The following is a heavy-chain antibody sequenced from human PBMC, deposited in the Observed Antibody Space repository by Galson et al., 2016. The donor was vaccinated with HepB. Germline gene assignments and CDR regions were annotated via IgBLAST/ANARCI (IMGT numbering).Heavy chain of an antibody. CDR2: ISHSGTT. CDR3: ARDYRAREGFGI. Sequence: SETLSLTCIVSGGSISRSNWWTWIRQPPGKGLEWIGEISHSGTTDYNPSFKSRINISVDMSKNEFSLKMSSVTAADTAVYYCARDYRAREGFGIWSQGTLVTVSS. D-gene: IGHD3-16*02. J-gene: IGHJ3*02. CDR1: GGSISRSNW. V-gene: IGHV4-4*02.